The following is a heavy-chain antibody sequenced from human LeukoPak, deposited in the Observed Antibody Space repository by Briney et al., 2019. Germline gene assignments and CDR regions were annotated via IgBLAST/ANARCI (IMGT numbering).Heavy chain of an antibody. J-gene: IGHJ4*02. CDR3: ATRITIFGVVNPYYFDY. V-gene: IGHV1-24*01. D-gene: IGHD3-3*01. CDR1: GYTLTELS. Sequence: ASVNVSCKVSGYTLTELSMHWVRQAPGKGREGMGGFDPEDGETIYAQKFQGRVTMTEDTSTDTAYMELSSLRSEDTAVYYCATRITIFGVVNPYYFDYWGQGTLVTVSS. CDR2: FDPEDGET.